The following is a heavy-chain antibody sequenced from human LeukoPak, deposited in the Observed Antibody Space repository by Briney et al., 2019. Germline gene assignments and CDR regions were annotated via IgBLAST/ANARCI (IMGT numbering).Heavy chain of an antibody. J-gene: IGHJ4*02. Sequence: QTGGSLRLSCEASGLTFSSYGMHWVRQAPGKGLEWVSVIYSGGSTYYADSVKGRFTISRDNSKNTLYLQMNSLRAEDTAVYYCARVDYYDSSGPPLNWGQGTLVTVSS. CDR2: IYSGGST. D-gene: IGHD3-22*01. CDR1: GLTFSSYG. CDR3: ARVDYYDSSGPPLN. V-gene: IGHV3-53*01.